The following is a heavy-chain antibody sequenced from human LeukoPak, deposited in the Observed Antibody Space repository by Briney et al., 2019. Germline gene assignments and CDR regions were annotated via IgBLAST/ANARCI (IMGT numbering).Heavy chain of an antibody. Sequence: HPGGSLRLSCAASVFTFSTYTMHWVRQAPGKGLEWVAVISYDGSNKHYADSVKGRFTISRDNSKNTLYLQMNSLRADDTAVYYCARDSYTSSWYDFDYWGQGTLVTVSS. CDR1: VFTFSTYT. J-gene: IGHJ4*02. D-gene: IGHD6-13*01. V-gene: IGHV3-30-3*01. CDR3: ARDSYTSSWYDFDY. CDR2: ISYDGSNK.